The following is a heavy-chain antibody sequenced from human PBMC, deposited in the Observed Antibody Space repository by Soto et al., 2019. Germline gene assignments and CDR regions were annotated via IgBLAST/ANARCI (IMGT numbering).Heavy chain of an antibody. V-gene: IGHV3-48*01. Sequence: GGSLRLSCAASGFTFSSYAMSWVRLAPGKGLEWISDISSSSSTIYYADSVKGRFTISRDNAKKSLYLQMNSLRVEDTAVYYCARDRRVGGGWYQFDYWGLGTLVTVSS. CDR1: GFTFSSYA. D-gene: IGHD6-19*01. J-gene: IGHJ4*02. CDR2: ISSSSSTI. CDR3: ARDRRVGGGWYQFDY.